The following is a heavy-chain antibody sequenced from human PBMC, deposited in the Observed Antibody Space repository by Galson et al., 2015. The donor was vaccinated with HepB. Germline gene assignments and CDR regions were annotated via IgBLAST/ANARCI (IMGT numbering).Heavy chain of an antibody. CDR2: ISSSSSYI. V-gene: IGHV3-21*01. D-gene: IGHD3-3*01. J-gene: IGHJ4*02. Sequence: SLRLSCAASGFTFSSYSMNWVRQAPGKGLEWVSSISSSSSYIYYADSVKGRFTISRDNAKNSLYLQMNSLRAEDTAVYYCAGRHHCDFWSGYPTSPFDYWGQGTLVTVSS. CDR1: GFTFSSYS. CDR3: AGRHHCDFWSGYPTSPFDY.